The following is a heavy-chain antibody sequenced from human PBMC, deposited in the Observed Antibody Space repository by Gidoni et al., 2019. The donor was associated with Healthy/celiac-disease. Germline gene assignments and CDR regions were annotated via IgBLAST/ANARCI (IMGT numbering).Heavy chain of an antibody. CDR2: ISRSSNDI. V-gene: IGHV3-21*01. Sequence: EVQLVASGGGLVKPGGSLSLSCAASGFTFSSYSMNWVRQAPGNGLEWVSSISRSSNDIYYADAVKGRFTISRDNAKNSVYLQMNSLRAEDTAVYYCARDTPIGGNADYWGQGTLVTVSS. CDR1: GFTFSSYS. D-gene: IGHD2-15*01. CDR3: ARDTPIGGNADY. J-gene: IGHJ4*02.